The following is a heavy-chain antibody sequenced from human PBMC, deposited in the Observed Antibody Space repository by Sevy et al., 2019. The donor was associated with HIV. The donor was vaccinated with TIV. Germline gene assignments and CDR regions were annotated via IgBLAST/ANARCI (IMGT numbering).Heavy chain of an antibody. J-gene: IGHJ4*02. Sequence: SENLSLTCTVSGGSISSSSYYWGWIRQPPGKGLEWIAIIYYSGSTYYNPSLKSRVSIFIDTSKNQFSLKLSPVTAADTALYYCARLSLSRGVTTGSYYFDYWGQGTLVIVSS. CDR2: IYYSGST. V-gene: IGHV4-39*01. CDR1: GGSISSSSYY. CDR3: ARLSLSRGVTTGSYYFDY. D-gene: IGHD1-1*01.